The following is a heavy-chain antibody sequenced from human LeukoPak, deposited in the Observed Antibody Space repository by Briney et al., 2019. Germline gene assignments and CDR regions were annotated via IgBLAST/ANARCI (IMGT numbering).Heavy chain of an antibody. Sequence: PGGSLRLSCAASEFAFSKYAMSWVRRAPGKGLEWVSATSGSGGSKDYADSVKGRFTISRDNSKNTLYVQMNSLRAEDTATYYCAKGTTYYDILTGYGYPYYFDYWGQGTLVTVSS. D-gene: IGHD3-9*01. CDR2: TSGSGGSK. CDR1: EFAFSKYA. CDR3: AKGTTYYDILTGYGYPYYFDY. V-gene: IGHV3-23*01. J-gene: IGHJ4*02.